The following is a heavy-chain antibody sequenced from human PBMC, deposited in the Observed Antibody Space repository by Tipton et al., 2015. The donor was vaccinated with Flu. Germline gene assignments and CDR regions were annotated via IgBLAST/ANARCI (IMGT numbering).Heavy chain of an antibody. Sequence: QLVQSGGGVVQPGRSLRLSCAASGFTFSTYPMNWVRQAPGKGLEWVSSISSSSGQIYYANSVKGRFTISRDNAKDSVYLQLNRLRAEDTAVYHCVRNRHGYSYDAFDIWGQGTMVTVSS. J-gene: IGHJ3*02. D-gene: IGHD5-24*01. V-gene: IGHV3-21*01. CDR1: GFTFSTYP. CDR3: VRNRHGYSYDAFDI. CDR2: ISSSSGQI.